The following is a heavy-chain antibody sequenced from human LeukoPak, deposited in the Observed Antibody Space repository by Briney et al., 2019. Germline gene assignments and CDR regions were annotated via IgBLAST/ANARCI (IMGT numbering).Heavy chain of an antibody. CDR3: ARKEEMATIPFDY. Sequence: SETLSLTCAVYGGSFSGYYWSWIRQPPGKGLEWIGEINHSGSTNYNPSLKSRVTISVDTSKNQFSLKLSSVTAADTAVYYCARKEEMATIPFDYWGQGTLVTVSS. CDR2: INHSGST. J-gene: IGHJ4*02. CDR1: GGSFSGYY. V-gene: IGHV4-34*01. D-gene: IGHD5-24*01.